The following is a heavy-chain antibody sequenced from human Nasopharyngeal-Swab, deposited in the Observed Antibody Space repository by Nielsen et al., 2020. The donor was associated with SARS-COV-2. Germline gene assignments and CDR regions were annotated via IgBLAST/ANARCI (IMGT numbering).Heavy chain of an antibody. Sequence: GESLKISYAASGFTFSPHGMHWVRQAPGKGPEWVAVISYDGSNKYYADSVKGRFTISRDNSKNTLYLQMNSLRAEDTAVYYCAKNGGADIAVVPAAIVSSFDIWGQGTMVTVSS. D-gene: IGHD2-2*01. J-gene: IGHJ3*02. CDR1: GFTFSPHG. CDR3: AKNGGADIAVVPAAIVSSFDI. V-gene: IGHV3-30*18. CDR2: ISYDGSNK.